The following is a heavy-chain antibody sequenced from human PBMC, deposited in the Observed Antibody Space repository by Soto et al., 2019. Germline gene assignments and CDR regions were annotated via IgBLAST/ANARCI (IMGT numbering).Heavy chain of an antibody. CDR3: VRDGTKTLRDWFDP. Sequence: QVQLQESCPGLVKPSETLSLTCTVSGASISGFYWSWIRKYAGKGLEWIGRIYATGTTDYNPALKSRVMMSVDTSKNQFSLKLRSVTAADTAVYYCVRDGTKTLRDWFDPWGQGISVTVSS. CDR1: GASISGFY. D-gene: IGHD1-1*01. J-gene: IGHJ5*02. CDR2: IYATGTT. V-gene: IGHV4-4*07.